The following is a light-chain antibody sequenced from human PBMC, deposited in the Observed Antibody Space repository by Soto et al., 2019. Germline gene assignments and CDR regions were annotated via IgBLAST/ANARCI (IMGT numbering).Light chain of an antibody. Sequence: DLTKAPSATGIPGQSGTISCSRSSSNIGDNTVSWFQQLPGTAPRLLIHSNNKWPSGVPDRFSGSKSGTSGSLAISGLQSEDEADYYCAAWDSRLEGFVFGTGTKVTVL. J-gene: IGLJ1*01. V-gene: IGLV1-44*01. CDR2: SNN. CDR1: SSNIGDNT. CDR3: AAWDSRLEGFV.